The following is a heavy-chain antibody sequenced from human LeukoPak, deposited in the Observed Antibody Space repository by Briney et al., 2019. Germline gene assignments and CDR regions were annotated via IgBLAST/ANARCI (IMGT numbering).Heavy chain of an antibody. J-gene: IGHJ4*02. CDR2: ISSSSSYI. D-gene: IGHD3-9*01. CDR3: ARYYDILTGYYRDFDY. CDR1: GFTFSSYS. Sequence: GGSLRLSCAASGFTFSSYSMNWVRQAPGKGLEWVSSISSSSSYIYYADSVKGRFTISRDNAKNSLYLQMNSLRAEDTAVYYCARYYDILTGYYRDFDYWGQGTLVTGSS. V-gene: IGHV3-21*01.